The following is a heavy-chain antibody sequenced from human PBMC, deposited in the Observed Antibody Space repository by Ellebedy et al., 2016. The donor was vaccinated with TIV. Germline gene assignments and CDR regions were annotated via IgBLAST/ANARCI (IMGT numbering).Heavy chain of an antibody. CDR2: ISSSSSYI. CDR1: GFTFSTYS. CDR3: ARAPGGKGIWFDP. V-gene: IGHV3-21*04. Sequence: PGGSLRLSCAASGFTFSTYSMNWVRQAPGKGLEWVSSISSSSSYIYYADSVKGRFTIPRDNAKNSLYLQMNSLRAEDTAVYYCARAPGGKGIWFDPWGQGTLVTVSS. J-gene: IGHJ5*02. D-gene: IGHD3-16*01.